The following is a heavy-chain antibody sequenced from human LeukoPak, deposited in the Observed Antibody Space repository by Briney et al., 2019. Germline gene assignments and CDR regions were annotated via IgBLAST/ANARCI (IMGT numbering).Heavy chain of an antibody. D-gene: IGHD1-26*01. Sequence: GGPLRLSCAASGFTFSDYYMSWIRQAPGKGLEWVSYISSSGSTIYYADSVKGRFAISRDNAKNSLYLQMNSLRAEGTAVYYCARGGAVAANRFDPWGQGTLVTVSS. CDR2: ISSSGSTI. V-gene: IGHV3-11*01. J-gene: IGHJ5*02. CDR3: ARGGAVAANRFDP. CDR1: GFTFSDYY.